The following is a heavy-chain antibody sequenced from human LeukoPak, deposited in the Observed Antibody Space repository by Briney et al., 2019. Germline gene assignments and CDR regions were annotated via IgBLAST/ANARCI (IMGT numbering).Heavy chain of an antibody. CDR3: ARTFYYDSSGYYSDAFDI. CDR1: GGSISPYY. Sequence: SETLSLTCTVSGGSISPYYWSWIRQPAGKGLEWIGRIYTSGNSNYNPSLKSRVTMSVDTSKNQFSLKLSSVTAADTAVYYCARTFYYDSSGYYSDAFDIWGQGTMVTVSS. V-gene: IGHV4-4*07. D-gene: IGHD3-22*01. J-gene: IGHJ3*02. CDR2: IYTSGNS.